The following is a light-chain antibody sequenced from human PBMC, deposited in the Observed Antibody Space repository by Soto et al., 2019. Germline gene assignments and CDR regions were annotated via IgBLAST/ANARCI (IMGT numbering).Light chain of an antibody. V-gene: IGKV1-5*01. CDR2: DAS. Sequence: DRVTITCLASQSISSWLAWYQQKPGKAPKLLIYDASSLESGVPSRFSGSGSGSEFTLTISSLQPEDFATYYCQQYDISSGTFGPGIKVDIK. CDR1: QSISSW. J-gene: IGKJ1*01. CDR3: QQYDISSGT.